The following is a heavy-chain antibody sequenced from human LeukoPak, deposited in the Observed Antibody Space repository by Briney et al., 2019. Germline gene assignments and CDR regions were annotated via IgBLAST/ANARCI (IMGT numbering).Heavy chain of an antibody. CDR3: AREGQGYSYGNFDY. D-gene: IGHD5-18*01. V-gene: IGHV4-61*02. Sequence: PSETLSLTCTVSSGSISSGSYYWSWIRQPAGKGLEWIGRIYTSGSTNYNPSLKRRVTISVDTSKNQFSLKLSSVTAADTAVYYCAREGQGYSYGNFDYWGQGTLVTVSS. CDR1: SGSISSGSYY. CDR2: IYTSGST. J-gene: IGHJ4*02.